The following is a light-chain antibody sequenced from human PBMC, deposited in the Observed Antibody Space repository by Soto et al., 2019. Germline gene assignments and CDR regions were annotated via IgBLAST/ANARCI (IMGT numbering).Light chain of an antibody. CDR1: NGHNRFA. CDR2: INTDGGL. V-gene: IGLV4-69*01. Sequence: QLVLTQSPSASASLGASVKVTCSLSNGHNRFAIAWHQQKPGKGPRFLMKINTDGGLRKGDGISDRFSGSRSGAESYLTISSLQSDDEADYYCQTWDTAPLFGGGTKLTVL. J-gene: IGLJ3*02. CDR3: QTWDTAPL.